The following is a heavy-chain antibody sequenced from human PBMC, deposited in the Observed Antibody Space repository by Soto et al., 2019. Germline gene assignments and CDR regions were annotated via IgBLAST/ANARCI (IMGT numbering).Heavy chain of an antibody. D-gene: IGHD3-10*01. CDR1: GGSISSGGYY. CDR3: ATYGSGSYKPTTFDY. Sequence: QVQLQESGPGLVKPSQTLSLTCTVSGGSISSGGYYWSWIRQHPGKGLEWIGYIFYSGSTYYNPSLTSRVSISVDTSKNQFSLKLSSVTAADTAVYYCATYGSGSYKPTTFDYWGQGTLVTVSS. J-gene: IGHJ4*02. CDR2: IFYSGST. V-gene: IGHV4-31*03.